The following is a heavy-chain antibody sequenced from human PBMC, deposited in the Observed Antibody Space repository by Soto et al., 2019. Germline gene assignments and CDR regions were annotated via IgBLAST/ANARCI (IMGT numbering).Heavy chain of an antibody. D-gene: IGHD3-9*01. CDR1: GGSISSGGYY. J-gene: IGHJ3*02. Sequence: LSLTCTVSGGSISSGGYYWSWIRQHPGKGLEWIGYIYYSGSTYYNPSLKSRVTISVDTSKNQFSLKLSSVTAADTAVYYCARGRLKASYYDILTGYPLDAFDIWGQGTMVTVSS. CDR2: IYYSGST. V-gene: IGHV4-31*03. CDR3: ARGRLKASYYDILTGYPLDAFDI.